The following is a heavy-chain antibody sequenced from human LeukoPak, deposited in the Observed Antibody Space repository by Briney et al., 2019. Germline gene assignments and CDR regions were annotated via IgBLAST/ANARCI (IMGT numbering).Heavy chain of an antibody. V-gene: IGHV5-51*01. CDR3: ARLCDSSGYYYFDY. D-gene: IGHD3-22*01. CDR2: IYPGDSDT. Sequence: GESLKISCKASGYSFVSHWIGWVRQMPGKGQEWMGIIYPGDSDTRYSPSFQGQVTISADKSISTAYLQWSSLKASDTAMYYCARLCDSSGYYYFDYWGQGTLVTVSS. CDR1: GYSFVSHW. J-gene: IGHJ4*02.